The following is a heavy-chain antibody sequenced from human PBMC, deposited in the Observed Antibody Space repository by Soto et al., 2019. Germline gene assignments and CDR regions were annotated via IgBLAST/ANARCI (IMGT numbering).Heavy chain of an antibody. CDR2: IIPIFGTA. J-gene: IGHJ4*02. Sequence: ASVKVSCKTSGGTFSSYAISWVRQAPGQGLEWMGGIIPIFGTANYAQKFQGRVTITADESTRTAYMELSSLRSEDTAVYYCARGDFTVINFDYWGQGNLVTVSS. CDR1: GGTFSSYA. D-gene: IGHD3-22*01. V-gene: IGHV1-69*13. CDR3: ARGDFTVINFDY.